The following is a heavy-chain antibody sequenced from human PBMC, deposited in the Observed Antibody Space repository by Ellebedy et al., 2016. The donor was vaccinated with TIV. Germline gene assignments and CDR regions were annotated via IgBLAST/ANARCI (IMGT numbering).Heavy chain of an antibody. V-gene: IGHV5-51*01. D-gene: IGHD1-7*01. CDR3: ARRRLLGTTRGNWFDP. CDR2: IYPGDSDT. Sequence: GESLKISCKGSRYSFTSYWIGWVRQMPGKGLELMGIIYPGDSDTRYSPSFQGHVTISADRSISTAYLQWSSLKASDTAMYYCARRRLLGTTRGNWFDPWGQGTLVTVSS. J-gene: IGHJ5*02. CDR1: RYSFTSYW.